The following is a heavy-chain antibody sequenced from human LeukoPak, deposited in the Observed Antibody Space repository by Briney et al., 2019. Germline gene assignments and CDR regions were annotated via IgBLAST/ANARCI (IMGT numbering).Heavy chain of an antibody. J-gene: IGHJ4*02. CDR1: GFTFDDYA. D-gene: IGHD6-13*01. CDR3: AKAYLIAAAAYFNY. V-gene: IGHV3-9*01. CDR2: ISWNSGSI. Sequence: GGSLRLSCAASGFTFDDYAMHWVRQAPGKGLEWVSGISWNSGSIGYADSVKGRFTISRDNAKNSLYLQMNSLRAEDTALYYCAKAYLIAAAAYFNYWGQGTLVTVSS.